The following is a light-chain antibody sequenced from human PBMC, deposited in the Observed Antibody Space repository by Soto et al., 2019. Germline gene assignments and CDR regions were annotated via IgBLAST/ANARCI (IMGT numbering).Light chain of an antibody. CDR3: QLFYPSPHT. V-gene: IGKV1-39*01. J-gene: IGKJ2*01. Sequence: DIRMTQSPSSLSASVGDRVTISCRASETIATYLNWYQQKPGRVPEVLIYGASRLQRGVPSRFIGSGYGINSPLTITNLQPADFATYSCQLFYPSPHTLGRGTKVEV. CDR2: GAS. CDR1: ETIATY.